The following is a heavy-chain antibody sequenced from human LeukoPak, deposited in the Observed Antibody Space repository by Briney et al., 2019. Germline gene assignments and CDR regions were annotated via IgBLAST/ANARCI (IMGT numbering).Heavy chain of an antibody. V-gene: IGHV4-59*01. CDR3: ARAVAGSRFDY. CDR1: GGSISSYY. CDR2: IYYSGST. J-gene: IGHJ4*02. Sequence: PSETLSLTCTVSGGSISSYYWSWIRQPPGKGLEWIGYIYYSGSTNYNPSLKSRVTISVDTSKNQFSLKLSSVTADDTAVYYCARAVAGSRFDYWGQGTLVTVSS. D-gene: IGHD6-19*01.